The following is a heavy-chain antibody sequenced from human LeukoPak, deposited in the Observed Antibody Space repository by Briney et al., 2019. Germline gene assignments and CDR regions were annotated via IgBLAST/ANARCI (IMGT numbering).Heavy chain of an antibody. V-gene: IGHV4-30-2*06. CDR1: GGSISSGPF. D-gene: IGHD2-21*01. Sequence: SETLSLTCSVSGGSISSGPFWSCIRQSPGQGLEWIGYIWPSGSTNYNPSLSGRVAISLDKSRNHFTLMVTAVTAADTAFYYCARKGPEHLPTYFDHWGRGILVTVSS. J-gene: IGHJ4*02. CDR2: IWPSGST. CDR3: ARKGPEHLPTYFDH.